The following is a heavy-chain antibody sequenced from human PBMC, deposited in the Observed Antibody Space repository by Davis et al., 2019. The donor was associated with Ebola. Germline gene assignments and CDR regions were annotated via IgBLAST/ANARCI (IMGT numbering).Heavy chain of an antibody. Sequence: ASVKVSCKASGYTFTSYDINWVRQATGQGLEWMGWMNPNSGNTGYAQKFQGRVTMTRNTSISTAYMELSSLRSEDTAVYYCAREDTMINGMDVWGQGTTVTVSS. D-gene: IGHD3-22*01. CDR1: GYTFTSYD. CDR2: MNPNSGNT. V-gene: IGHV1-8*01. J-gene: IGHJ6*02. CDR3: AREDTMINGMDV.